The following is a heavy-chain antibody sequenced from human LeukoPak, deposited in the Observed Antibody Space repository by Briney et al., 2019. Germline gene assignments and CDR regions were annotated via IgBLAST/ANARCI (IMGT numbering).Heavy chain of an antibody. J-gene: IGHJ6*02. CDR3: AKVRLPFYYYYGMDV. Sequence: GGSLRLSCAASGFTFDDYAMHWVRQAPGKGLEWVSGISWNSGSIGYADSVKGQFTISRDNAKNSLYLQMNSLRAEDTALYYCAKVRLPFYYYYGMDVWGQGTTVTVSS. CDR2: ISWNSGSI. CDR1: GFTFDDYA. D-gene: IGHD5-12*01. V-gene: IGHV3-9*01.